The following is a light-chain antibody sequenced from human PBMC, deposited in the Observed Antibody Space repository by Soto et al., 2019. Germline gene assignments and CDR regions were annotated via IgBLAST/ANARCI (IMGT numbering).Light chain of an antibody. CDR1: QDIRGA. CDR3: QQFNSYPIT. V-gene: IGKV1-13*02. CDR2: DVS. J-gene: IGKJ5*01. Sequence: AIQLTQSPSSLSASVGDRVTITCRASQDIRGALAWYQQKPGKAPKMLIYDVSTLESGVPLRFSGSSSGTDFTLIISSLQPVDFATYYCQQFNSYPITFGQGTRLEIK.